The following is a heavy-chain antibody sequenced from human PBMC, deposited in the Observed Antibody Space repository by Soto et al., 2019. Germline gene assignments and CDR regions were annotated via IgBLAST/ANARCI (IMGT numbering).Heavy chain of an antibody. CDR2: ISSSSTI. Sequence: GGSLRLSCAASGFTFSSYSMNWVRQAPGKGLEWVSYISSSSTIYYADSVKGRFTISRDNAKNSLYLQMNSLRDEDTAVYYCARDDYYDTSGYLALFWGQGTLVTVS. J-gene: IGHJ4*02. D-gene: IGHD3-22*01. V-gene: IGHV3-48*02. CDR3: ARDDYYDTSGYLALF. CDR1: GFTFSSYS.